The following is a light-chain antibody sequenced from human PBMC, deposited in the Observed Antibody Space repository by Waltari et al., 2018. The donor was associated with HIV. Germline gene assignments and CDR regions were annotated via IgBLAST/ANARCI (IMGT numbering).Light chain of an antibody. CDR3: SSYAGRYNYV. Sequence: QSALTQPRSVSGSPGQSVTIPCPGSSSDVGGYNYVPWYQRHPGKAPNLMIYDVNRRPSGVPGRFSGSKSGNTASLTISGLEAEDEGDYFCSSYAGRYNYVFGGGTSLTVL. CDR1: SSDVGGYNY. J-gene: IGLJ2*01. CDR2: DVN. V-gene: IGLV2-11*01.